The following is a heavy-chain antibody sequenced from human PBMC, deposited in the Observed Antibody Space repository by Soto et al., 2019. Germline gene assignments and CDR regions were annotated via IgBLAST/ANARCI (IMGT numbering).Heavy chain of an antibody. CDR2: ISYDGRNK. J-gene: IGHJ6*02. CDR1: GLTFSSYG. D-gene: IGHD4-4*01. Sequence: QVYLVESGGGVVQPGRSLRLSCAASGLTFSSYGMHWVRQGPGKGLEWVAVISYDGRNKYYADSVKGRFTISRDNSKNTLYLQMNSLRAEDTAVYYCAKSSTAEYYYYGMDVWGQGTTFTVSS. V-gene: IGHV3-30*18. CDR3: AKSSTAEYYYYGMDV.